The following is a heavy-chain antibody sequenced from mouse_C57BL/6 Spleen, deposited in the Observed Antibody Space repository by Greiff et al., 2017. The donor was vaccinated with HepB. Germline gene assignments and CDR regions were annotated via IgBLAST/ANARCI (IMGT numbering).Heavy chain of an antibody. J-gene: IGHJ2*01. CDR3: ATPPYDGSSYGDYFDY. V-gene: IGHV1-53*01. CDR2: INPSNGGT. CDR1: GYTFTSYW. D-gene: IGHD1-1*01. Sequence: QVQLQQPGTELVKPGASVKLSCKASGYTFTSYWMHWVKQRPGQGLEWIGNINPSNGGTNYNEKFKSKATLTVDKSSSTAYMQLSSLTSEDSAVYYCATPPYDGSSYGDYFDYWGQGTTLTVSS.